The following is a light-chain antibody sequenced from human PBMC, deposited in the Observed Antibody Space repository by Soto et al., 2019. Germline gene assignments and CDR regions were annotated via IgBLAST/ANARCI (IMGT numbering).Light chain of an antibody. J-gene: IGKJ3*01. CDR2: DAS. V-gene: IGKV1-5*01. CDR1: QSISSC. Sequence: DIKINQSPSTLSASVRDSVTITCRASQSISSCLAWDQQKPGKAPKLLSYDASSLEREVPSRFSRRGSGTEFPHVFSSLQSPEFATYHGQLYTSYHLFTFGPGNKVDIK. CDR3: QLYTSYHLFT.